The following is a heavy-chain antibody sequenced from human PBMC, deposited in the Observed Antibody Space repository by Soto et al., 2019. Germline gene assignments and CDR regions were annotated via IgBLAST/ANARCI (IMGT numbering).Heavy chain of an antibody. CDR1: GGTFNNNA. J-gene: IGHJ6*02. Sequence: SVKVSCKASGGTFNNNAISWVRQAPGQGLEWMGGIIPILGTANYAQKFRGRVTITADESTSTGYMDLSSLRSEDTAVYYCARRRILWFRRDYYGMDVWGQGTTVTVSS. CDR2: IIPILGTA. CDR3: ARRRILWFRRDYYGMDV. D-gene: IGHD3-10*01. V-gene: IGHV1-69*13.